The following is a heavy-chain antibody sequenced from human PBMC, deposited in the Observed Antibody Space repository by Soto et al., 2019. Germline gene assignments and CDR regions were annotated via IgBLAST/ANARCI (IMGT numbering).Heavy chain of an antibody. D-gene: IGHD4-17*01. CDR3: ARDPFPPSVTMGSGAFDI. J-gene: IGHJ3*02. CDR2: IFPIFGTA. CDR1: GSTFSSYA. V-gene: IGHV1-69*01. Sequence: QVQLVQSGDEVTKPGSSVQVSCKASGSTFSSYAISWVRPAPGHGLEWMDGIFPIFGTANYAQKFQGRVTITADESTSTAYMELSSLRSEDTAVYYCARDPFPPSVTMGSGAFDIWGQGTMVTVSS.